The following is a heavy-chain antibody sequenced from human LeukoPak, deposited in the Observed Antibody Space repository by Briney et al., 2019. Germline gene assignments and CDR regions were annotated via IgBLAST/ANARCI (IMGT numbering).Heavy chain of an antibody. CDR2: MNPNSGNT. J-gene: IGHJ6*03. CDR1: GYTFTSYD. Sequence: ASVKVSCKASGYTFTSYDINWVRQATGQGLEWMGWMNPNSGNTDYAQKFQGRVTMTRNTSISTAYMELSSLRSEDTAVYYCAGAPSRIAAAGNYYYYMDVWGKGTTVTVSS. CDR3: AGAPSRIAAAGNYYYYMDV. V-gene: IGHV1-8*01. D-gene: IGHD6-13*01.